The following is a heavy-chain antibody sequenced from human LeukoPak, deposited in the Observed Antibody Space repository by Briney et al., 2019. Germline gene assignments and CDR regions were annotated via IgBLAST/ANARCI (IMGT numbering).Heavy chain of an antibody. CDR1: GFTFSNAW. V-gene: IGHV3-15*01. CDR2: IKRKSDGGTT. Sequence: PGGSLRLSCAASGFTFSNAWMTWVRQVPGMGLEWVGRIKRKSDGGTTDYAAPVKGRFTISRDDSKNMLYLQMNNLKTEDTSVYYCTTSGGGWDYFDFWGQGTLVTVSS. CDR3: TTSGGGWDYFDF. D-gene: IGHD6-19*01. J-gene: IGHJ4*02.